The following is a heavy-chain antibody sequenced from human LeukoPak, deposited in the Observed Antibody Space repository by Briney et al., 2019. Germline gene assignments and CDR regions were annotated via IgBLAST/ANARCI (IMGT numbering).Heavy chain of an antibody. CDR3: ARGGYGDYEYGY. CDR1: GGSISSGGYY. CDR2: IYHSGST. Sequence: KPSETLSLTCTVSGGSISSGGYYWSWIRQPPGKGLEWIGYIYHSGSTNYNPSLKSRVTMSVDTSKNQFSLKLSSVTAADTAVYYCARGGYGDYEYGYWGQGTLVTVSS. V-gene: IGHV4-61*08. J-gene: IGHJ4*02. D-gene: IGHD4-17*01.